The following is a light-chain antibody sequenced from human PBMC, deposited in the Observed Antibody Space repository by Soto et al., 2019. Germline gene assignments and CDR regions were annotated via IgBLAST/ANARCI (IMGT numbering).Light chain of an antibody. V-gene: IGKV3-11*01. CDR3: QQRSNWPLT. CDR2: DAS. CDR1: QSVRSY. J-gene: IGKJ4*01. Sequence: EIVLTQSPATLSLSPGERATLSCRASQSVRSYLAWYQQKIGQAPRLLIYDASNRATGIPARFSCSGSGTDFTLTISSLEPEDFALYYCQQRSNWPLTFGGGTKVEIK.